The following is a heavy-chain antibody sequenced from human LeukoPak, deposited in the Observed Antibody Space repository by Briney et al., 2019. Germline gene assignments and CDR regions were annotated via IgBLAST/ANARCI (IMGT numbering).Heavy chain of an antibody. D-gene: IGHD4-23*01. V-gene: IGHV3-30*03. J-gene: IGHJ5*02. CDR3: ARDNSVEDTAWWFDP. Sequence: GGSLRLSCAASGFTFSSYSMNWVRQTPGKGLEWVAVISYDGSNKYYADSVKGRFTISRDNSKNTLYLQMNSLRAEDTAVYYCARDNSVEDTAWWFDPWGQGTLVTVSS. CDR1: GFTFSSYS. CDR2: ISYDGSNK.